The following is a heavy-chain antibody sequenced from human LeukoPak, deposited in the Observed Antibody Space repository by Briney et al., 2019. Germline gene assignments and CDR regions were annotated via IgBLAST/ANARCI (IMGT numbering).Heavy chain of an antibody. CDR1: GFTFSNYA. D-gene: IGHD6-19*01. CDR3: ADHLGEGSGWDY. Sequence: PGGSLRLSCAASGFTFSNYAMSWVRQAPGKRLEWVSAISTTGGGTYYGDSVKGRFTISRGNSKNTLYLQMNSLRAEDTAVYYRADHLGEGSGWDYCGQGTLVTVSS. V-gene: IGHV3-23*01. J-gene: IGHJ4*02. CDR2: ISTTGGGT.